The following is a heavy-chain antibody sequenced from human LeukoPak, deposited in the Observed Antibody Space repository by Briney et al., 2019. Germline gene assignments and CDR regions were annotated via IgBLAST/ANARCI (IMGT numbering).Heavy chain of an antibody. D-gene: IGHD1-26*01. J-gene: IGHJ3*02. CDR2: IYPSDSDT. V-gene: IGHV5-51*01. CDR1: GYSFTSYW. Sequence: GESLKISCKGSGYSFTSYWIGWVRQMPGKGLEWMGIIYPSDSDTRYSPSFQGQVTISADKSISTAYLQWSSLKASDTAMYYCARVDPGVGAASRGAFDIWGQGTMVTVSS. CDR3: ARVDPGVGAASRGAFDI.